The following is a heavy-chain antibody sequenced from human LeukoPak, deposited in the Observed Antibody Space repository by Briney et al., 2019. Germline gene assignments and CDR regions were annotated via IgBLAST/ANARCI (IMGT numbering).Heavy chain of an antibody. CDR2: IYQSGST. Sequence: PSQTLSLTCAVSGGSLSSGGYSCSWVRQPPGRGLEWLGYIYQSGSTYYNPSLKSRVTISVDRSKNQFSLKLSSVTAADTAVYYCARVKYTSGWHFDYWGQGTLVTVSS. V-gene: IGHV4-30-2*01. J-gene: IGHJ4*02. D-gene: IGHD6-19*01. CDR3: ARVKYTSGWHFDY. CDR1: GGSLSSGGYS.